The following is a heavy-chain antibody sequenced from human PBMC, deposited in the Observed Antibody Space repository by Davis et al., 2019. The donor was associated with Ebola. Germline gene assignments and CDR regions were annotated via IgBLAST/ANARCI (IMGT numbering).Heavy chain of an antibody. V-gene: IGHV3-11*04. CDR3: ARGTKLTGESWFDP. CDR1: EFTFSDHF. CDR2: ISSGHTTT. J-gene: IGHJ5*02. D-gene: IGHD7-27*01. Sequence: GESLKISCAASEFTFSDHFMIWIRQAPGKGLEWVSHISSGHTTTYYADSVKGRFTISRDNSKNSLYLQMNSLRAEDTAVYYCARGTKLTGESWFDPWGQGTLVTVSS.